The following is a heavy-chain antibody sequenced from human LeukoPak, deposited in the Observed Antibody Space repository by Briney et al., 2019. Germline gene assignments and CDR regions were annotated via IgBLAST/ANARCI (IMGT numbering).Heavy chain of an antibody. J-gene: IGHJ4*02. Sequence: PGGSLRLSCAASGFTFSSYGMHWVRQAPGKGLEWVAVIWYDGSNKYYADSVKGRFTISRDNSKNTLYLQMNSLRAEDTAVYYCATERGYSSSRALDYWGQGTLVTVSS. D-gene: IGHD6-13*01. CDR3: ATERGYSSSRALDY. CDR1: GFTFSSYG. CDR2: IWYDGSNK. V-gene: IGHV3-33*01.